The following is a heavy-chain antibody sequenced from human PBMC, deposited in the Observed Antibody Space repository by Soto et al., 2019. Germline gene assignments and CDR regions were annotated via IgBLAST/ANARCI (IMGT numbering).Heavy chain of an antibody. J-gene: IGHJ4*02. V-gene: IGHV5-10-1*04. CDR3: ARQFVYSSAYPYYFDY. Sequence: GESLKISCKGSGDKFSSCSISWVRQMPGKGLEWMGRIDPSDSYTNYSPSFQGQVTISADKSISTAYLQWSSLKASDTAMYYCARQFVYSSAYPYYFDYWGQGTPVTV. CDR1: GDKFSSCS. CDR2: IDPSDSYT. D-gene: IGHD3-22*01.